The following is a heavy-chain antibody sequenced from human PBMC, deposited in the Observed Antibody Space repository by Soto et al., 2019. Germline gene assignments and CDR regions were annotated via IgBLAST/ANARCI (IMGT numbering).Heavy chain of an antibody. D-gene: IGHD1-7*01. J-gene: IGHJ3*02. V-gene: IGHV1-69*02. CDR2: IIPILGIA. CDR3: ARWIGITGTNPQNYLDAFDI. CDR1: GGTFSSYT. Sequence: GASVKVSCKASGGTFSSYTMRWVRQAPGQGLEWMGRIIPILGIANYAQKFQGRVTITADKSTSTAYMELSSLRSEDTAVYYCARWIGITGTNPQNYLDAFDIWGQGTMVTVSS.